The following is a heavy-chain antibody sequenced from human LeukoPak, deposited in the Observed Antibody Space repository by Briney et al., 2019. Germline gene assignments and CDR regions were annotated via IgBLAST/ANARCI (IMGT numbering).Heavy chain of an antibody. CDR3: ARVPGYSYGFDP. CDR2: IYHSGST. Sequence: PSETLSLTCTVSGYSISGGYYWGWIRQPPGKGLEWIGSIYHSGSTYYNPSLKSRVTISVDTSKNQFSLKLSSVTAADTAVYYCARVPGYSYGFDPWGQGTLVTVSS. D-gene: IGHD5-18*01. V-gene: IGHV4-38-2*02. CDR1: GYSISGGYY. J-gene: IGHJ5*02.